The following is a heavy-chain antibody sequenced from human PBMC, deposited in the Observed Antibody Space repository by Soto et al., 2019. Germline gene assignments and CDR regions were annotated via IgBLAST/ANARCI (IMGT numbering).Heavy chain of an antibody. J-gene: IGHJ4*02. CDR3: ARVGIGRSDYRLDY. CDR2: INPNSGDT. V-gene: IGHV1-2*02. Sequence: QVQLVQSGAEVRKPGASVKVSCKSSGYTFTGYYMHWVRQAPGQGLEWMGWINPNSGDTHYVQEFQGRVTMTRDTSISTAYMELSRLRFDGTAVYYCARVGIGRSDYRLDYWGQGTLVIVSS. D-gene: IGHD3-10*01. CDR1: GYTFTGYY.